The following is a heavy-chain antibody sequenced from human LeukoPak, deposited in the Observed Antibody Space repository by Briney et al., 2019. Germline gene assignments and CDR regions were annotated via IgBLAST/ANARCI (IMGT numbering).Heavy chain of an antibody. CDR1: GGSISSYY. CDR2: IYYSGST. Sequence: KSSGTLSLTCTVSGGSISSYYWSWIRQPPGKGLEWIGYIYYSGSTNYNPSLKSRVTISVDTSKNQFSLKLSSATAADTAVYYCARAAEGAVAFDTWGQGTMVTVSS. J-gene: IGHJ3*02. CDR3: ARAAEGAVAFDT. V-gene: IGHV4-59*01. D-gene: IGHD3-16*01.